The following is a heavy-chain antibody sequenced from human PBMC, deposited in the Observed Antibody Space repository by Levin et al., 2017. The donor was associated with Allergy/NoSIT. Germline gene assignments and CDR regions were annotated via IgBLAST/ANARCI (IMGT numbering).Heavy chain of an antibody. CDR3: ARGGEYDYVWGSDAFDI. CDR2: IYHSGST. CDR1: GGSISSSNW. D-gene: IGHD3-16*01. J-gene: IGHJ3*02. Sequence: SQTLSLTCAVSGGSISSSNWWSWVRQPPGKGLEWIGEIYHSGSTNYNPSLKSRVTISVDKSKNQFSLKLSSVTAADTAVYYCARGGEYDYVWGSDAFDIWGQGTMVTVSS. V-gene: IGHV4-4*02.